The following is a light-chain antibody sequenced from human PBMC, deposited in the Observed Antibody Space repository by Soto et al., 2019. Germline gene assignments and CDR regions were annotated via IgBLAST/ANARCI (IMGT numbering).Light chain of an antibody. CDR2: DTS. V-gene: IGKV1-5*01. CDR1: QSVSDW. CDR3: QQSYSTPRT. J-gene: IGKJ1*01. Sequence: IQMTQSPSTLSASVGDRVTITCRASQSVSDWLAWYQQKPGNPPKLLIYDTSRLESAVPSRFSASGSGTDFTLTISSLQPEDFATYYCQQSYSTPRTFGQGTKVDIK.